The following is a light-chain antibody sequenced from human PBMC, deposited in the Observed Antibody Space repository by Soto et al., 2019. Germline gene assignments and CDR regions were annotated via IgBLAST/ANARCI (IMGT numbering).Light chain of an antibody. CDR2: DVT. V-gene: IGLV2-11*01. Sequence: QSALTQPPSVSGSPGQSVAISCTGTSSDVGAYNHVSWYQQHPGKVPKLIIYDVTKRPSGVPGRFSGSKSGHTASLTISGLQAQDEADYYCCSYADTYALIFGGGTQLTVL. CDR3: CSYADTYALI. CDR1: SSDVGAYNH. J-gene: IGLJ2*01.